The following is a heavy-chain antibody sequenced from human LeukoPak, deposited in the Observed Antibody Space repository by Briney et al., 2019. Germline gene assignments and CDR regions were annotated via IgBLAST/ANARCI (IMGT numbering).Heavy chain of an antibody. J-gene: IGHJ4*02. D-gene: IGHD6-19*01. CDR3: ARDQDSSGWYTFDY. CDR2: ISYDGSNK. Sequence: GGSLRLSCAASGFTFSSYDMHWVRQAPGKGLEWVAVISYDGSNKYYADSVKGRFTISRDNSKNTLYLQMNSLRAEDTAVYYCARDQDSSGWYTFDYWGQGTLVTVSS. CDR1: GFTFSSYD. V-gene: IGHV3-30*03.